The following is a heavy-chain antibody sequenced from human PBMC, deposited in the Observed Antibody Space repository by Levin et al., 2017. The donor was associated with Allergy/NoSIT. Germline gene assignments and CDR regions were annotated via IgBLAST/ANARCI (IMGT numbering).Heavy chain of an antibody. J-gene: IGHJ4*02. CDR2: IRGTAYGRGRTHPGTA. V-gene: IGHV3-49*03. CDR3: ARDWGDCVFDK. D-gene: IGHD2-21*02. CDR1: GYTFGDYG. Sequence: QPGGSLRLSCLASGYTFGDYGLSWFRQAPGKGLEWVGLIRGTAYGRGRTHPGTAEYAASVKGRFTVSRDDSKNIAYLEMNSLKTGDTAFYYCARDWGDCVFDKWGQGALVTVSS.